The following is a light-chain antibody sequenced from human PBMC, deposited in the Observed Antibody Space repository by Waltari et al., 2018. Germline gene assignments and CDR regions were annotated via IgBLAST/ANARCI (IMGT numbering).Light chain of an antibody. V-gene: IGKV3-20*01. J-gene: IGKJ1*01. CDR2: AAS. CDR1: QSVGRT. Sequence: EIVLTQSPGTLSLSPGERATLSCRASQSVGRTLAWYQQKPGQAPRLLIDAASNSATGIPDRFSGSGSGTDFSLTISRLEPEDFAVYYCQHYVRLPATFGQGTKVAIK. CDR3: QHYVRLPAT.